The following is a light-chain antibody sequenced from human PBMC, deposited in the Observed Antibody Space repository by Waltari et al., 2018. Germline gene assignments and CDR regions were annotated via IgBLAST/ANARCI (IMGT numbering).Light chain of an antibody. J-gene: IGKJ2*01. CDR1: QNVRSN. V-gene: IGKV3-15*01. CDR3: QHYEGWPPSYT. CDR2: GAS. Sequence: EIVMTQSPATLSVSPGDRPTLSCTAIQNVRSNLAWYQQKPGQAPRLLIYGASTRATDVPARFGGSGFGTEFTLTISSLQSEDFAVYYCQHYEGWPPSYTFGQGTKVEI.